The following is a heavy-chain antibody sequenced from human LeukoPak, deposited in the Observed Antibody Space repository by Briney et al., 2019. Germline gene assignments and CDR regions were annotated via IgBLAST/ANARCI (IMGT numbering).Heavy chain of an antibody. CDR1: GDSISSRTYY. CDR3: AESGTYSSSWFNWFDP. D-gene: IGHD6-13*01. Sequence: PSETLSLTCSVSGDSISSRTYYWTWIRQHPEKGLEWIGYIWNSGSTNYNPSLKSRVTISVDTSKNQFSLKLSSVTAADTAVYYCAESGTYSSSWFNWFDPWGQGTLVTVSS. V-gene: IGHV4-31*03. J-gene: IGHJ5*02. CDR2: IWNSGST.